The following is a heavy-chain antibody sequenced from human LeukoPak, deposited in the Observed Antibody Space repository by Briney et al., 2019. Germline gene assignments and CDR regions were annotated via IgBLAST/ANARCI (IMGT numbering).Heavy chain of an antibody. CDR3: ARVWYSSGWYYDY. D-gene: IGHD6-19*01. CDR2: ISSTGGYI. J-gene: IGHJ4*02. Sequence: GGSLRLSCAASGITFSSHTMNWVRQAPGKGLEWVSSISSTGGYIYYADSVKGRFTISRDNAKNSLYLQINSLRAEDTAVYYCARVWYSSGWYYDYWGQGTLVTVSS. CDR1: GITFSSHT. V-gene: IGHV3-21*01.